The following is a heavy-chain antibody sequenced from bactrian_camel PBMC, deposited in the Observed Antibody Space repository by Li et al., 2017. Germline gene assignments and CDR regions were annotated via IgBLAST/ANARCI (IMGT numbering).Heavy chain of an antibody. V-gene: IGHV3S1*01. CDR2: INSGGGST. CDR3: AADLGWCGSRPLQREFRN. CDR1: GFPFSSYW. J-gene: IGHJ4*01. D-gene: IGHD2*01. Sequence: VQLVESGRGLVQPGGSLRLSCIASGFPFSSYWMYWVRQAPGKGLEWVSFINSGGGSTYYVDSVKGRFTISRDSANNTLHLQMNSLKAEDTAVYYCAADLGWCGSRPLQREFRNWGQGTQVTVS.